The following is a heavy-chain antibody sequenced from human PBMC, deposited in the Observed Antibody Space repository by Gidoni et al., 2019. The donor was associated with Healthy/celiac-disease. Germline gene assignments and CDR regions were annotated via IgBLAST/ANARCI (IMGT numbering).Heavy chain of an antibody. CDR2: IIPIFGTA. Sequence: QVPLVQSGAEVKKPGSSVKVSCKASGGTFSSYAISWVRQAPVQGLAWMGGIIPIFGTANYAQKFQGRVTITADESTSTAYMELSSRRSEDTAVYYCARANLPLSSSWRRPPGGFDPWGQGTLVTVSS. J-gene: IGHJ5*02. V-gene: IGHV1-69*01. CDR3: ARANLPLSSSWRRPPGGFDP. CDR1: GGTFSSYA. D-gene: IGHD6-13*01.